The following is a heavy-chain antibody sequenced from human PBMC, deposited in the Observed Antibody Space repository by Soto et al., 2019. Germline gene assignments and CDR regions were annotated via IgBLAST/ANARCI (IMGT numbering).Heavy chain of an antibody. V-gene: IGHV4-31*02. D-gene: IGHD2-15*01. CDR1: GGCISRRGDS. Sequence: TLSLTWTVAGGCISRRGDSWSWIRQHPGKGLEWIGYIYYSGSTYYNPSLKSRVTISVDTSKNQFSLKLSSVTYADTAVYYCAREAVAATPSYYYYGMDVWGQGTTVTGSS. CDR3: AREAVAATPSYYYYGMDV. CDR2: IYYSGST. J-gene: IGHJ6*02.